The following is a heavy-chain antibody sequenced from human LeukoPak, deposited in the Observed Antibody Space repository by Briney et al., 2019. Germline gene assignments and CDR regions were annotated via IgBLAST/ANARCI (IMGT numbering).Heavy chain of an antibody. V-gene: IGHV4-34*01. CDR2: INHSGST. D-gene: IGHD6-13*01. J-gene: IGHJ2*01. Sequence: SETLSLTCAVYGGSFSGYYWSWIRQPPGKGLEWIGEINHSGSTKYNPSLKSRVTISVDTSKNQFSLKLRSVTAADTAVYYCARVYYSRSYDYWYFDLWGRGTLVTVSS. CDR3: ARVYYSRSYDYWYFDL. CDR1: GGSFSGYY.